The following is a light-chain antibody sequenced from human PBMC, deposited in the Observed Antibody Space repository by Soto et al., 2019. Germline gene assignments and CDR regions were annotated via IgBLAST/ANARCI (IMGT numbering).Light chain of an antibody. Sequence: QSVLTQPASVSGSPGQSITISCTGTSSEVGGYNYVSWYQQHPGKAPKLMIYEVSNRPSGVSSRFSGSKSGNTASLTISGLQAEDEADYYCSSYTRSTTWVFGGGTKVTVL. CDR3: SSYTRSTTWV. J-gene: IGLJ3*02. V-gene: IGLV2-14*03. CDR2: EVS. CDR1: SSEVGGYNY.